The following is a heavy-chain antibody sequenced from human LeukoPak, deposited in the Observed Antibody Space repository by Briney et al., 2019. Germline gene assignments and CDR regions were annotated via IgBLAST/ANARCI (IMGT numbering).Heavy chain of an antibody. CDR2: IRQDGSEK. V-gene: IGHV3-7*03. J-gene: IGHJ4*02. Sequence: GSLRLSCAASGFTFSSYWMSWVRQAPGKGLEWVANIRQDGSEKYYVDSVKGRFTISRDNAKNSLYLQMNSLRAEDTALYYCVKDTSSSWYGANDFWGQGTLVTVSS. D-gene: IGHD6-13*01. CDR3: VKDTSSSWYGANDF. CDR1: GFTFSSYW.